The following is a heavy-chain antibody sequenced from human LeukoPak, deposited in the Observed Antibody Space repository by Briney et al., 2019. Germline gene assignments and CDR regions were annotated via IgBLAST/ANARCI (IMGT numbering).Heavy chain of an antibody. J-gene: IGHJ4*02. CDR3: ARDHVGTAAAGPFDY. CDR1: GYTFTSYA. D-gene: IGHD6-13*01. V-gene: IGHV1-69*13. CDR2: IIPIFGTA. Sequence: SVKVSCKASGYTFTSYAISWVRQAPGQGLEWMGGIIPIFGTANYAQKFQGRVTITADESTSTAYMELSSLRSEDTAVYYCARDHVGTAAAGPFDYWGQGTLVTVSS.